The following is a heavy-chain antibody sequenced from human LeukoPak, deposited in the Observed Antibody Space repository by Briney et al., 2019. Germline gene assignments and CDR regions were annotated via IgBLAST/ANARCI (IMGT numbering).Heavy chain of an antibody. CDR1: GYTFTGYY. J-gene: IGHJ4*02. V-gene: IGHV1-2*02. CDR2: INPNSGGT. D-gene: IGHD5-18*01. Sequence: ASVKVSCKASGYTFTGYYMHWVRQAPGQGLEWMGWINPNSGGTNYAQKFQGRVTMTRDTSISTAYMELSRLRSDDTAEYYCAVHVDTAMEFDYWGQGTLVTVSS. CDR3: AVHVDTAMEFDY.